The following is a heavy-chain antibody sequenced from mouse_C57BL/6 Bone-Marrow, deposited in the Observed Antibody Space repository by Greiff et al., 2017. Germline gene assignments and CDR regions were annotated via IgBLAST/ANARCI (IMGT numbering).Heavy chain of an antibody. V-gene: IGHV1-69*01. CDR1: GYTFTSYW. CDR3: AREGNWEVGFDY. J-gene: IGHJ2*01. Sequence: QVQLQQPGAELVMPGASVKLSCKASGYTFTSYWMHWVKQRPGQGLEWIGEIDPSASYTNYNQKFKGKSTLTVDKSSSTAYMQLSSLTSEDSAVYYCAREGNWEVGFDYWGQGTTLTVSS. CDR2: IDPSASYT. D-gene: IGHD4-1*01.